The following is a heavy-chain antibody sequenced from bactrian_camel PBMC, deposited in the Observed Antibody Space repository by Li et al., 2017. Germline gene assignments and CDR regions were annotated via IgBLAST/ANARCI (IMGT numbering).Heavy chain of an antibody. CDR2: IDAGGGTT. V-gene: IGHV3S40*01. CDR3: VKAYNSYVSIFDS. J-gene: IGHJ4*01. D-gene: IGHD3*01. CDR1: GFTFSTYA. Sequence: VQLVESGGGLVQPGGSLRLSCAASGFTFSTYAMTWVRQRPGKGLEWVSGIDAGGGTTYYADSVKGRFTIARSNTKNTVYLQLNSLKTEDTAQYYCVKAYNSYVSIFDSWGQGTQVTVS.